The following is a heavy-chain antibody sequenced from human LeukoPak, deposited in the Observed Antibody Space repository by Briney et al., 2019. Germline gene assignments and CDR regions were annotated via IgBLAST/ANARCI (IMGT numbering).Heavy chain of an antibody. V-gene: IGHV1-8*01. CDR2: MNPNSGNT. CDR3: ARGGFTYGYYFDY. D-gene: IGHD5-18*01. CDR1: GYTFTSYD. Sequence: ASVKVSCKASGYTFTSYDINWVRQATGQGLEWMGWMNPNSGNTGYAQKFQGRVTMTRNTSISTACMGLSSLRSEDTAVYYCARGGFTYGYYFDYWGQGTLVTVSS. J-gene: IGHJ4*02.